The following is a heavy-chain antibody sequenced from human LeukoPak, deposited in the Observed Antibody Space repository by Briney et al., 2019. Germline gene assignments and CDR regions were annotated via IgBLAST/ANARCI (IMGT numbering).Heavy chain of an antibody. D-gene: IGHD3-16*02. V-gene: IGHV3-23*01. CDR2: ISGSGGST. CDR1: GFTFSSYA. CDR3: AKDVTFGAVIAMYYFDY. J-gene: IGHJ4*02. Sequence: GGSLRLSCAASGFTFSSYAMSWVRQAPGKGLEWVSGISGSGGSTNYADSVKGRLTISRDNSKNTLYLQMNSLRAEDTAVYYCAKDVTFGAVIAMYYFDYSGQGTLVTVSS.